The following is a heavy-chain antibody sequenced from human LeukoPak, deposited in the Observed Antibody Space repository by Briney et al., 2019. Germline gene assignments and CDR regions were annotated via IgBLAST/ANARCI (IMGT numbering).Heavy chain of an antibody. CDR3: ARDSIVYYYDSSGYYYNYFDY. CDR2: INPNSGDT. Sequence: ASVTVSFKSSVYTFTGYYMHWVRQAPGQGLEGMGWINPNSGDTNYAQKFQGRVTMTRDTSISTAYMELSRLRSDDTAVYYCARDSIVYYYDSSGYYYNYFDYWGQGSLVTVSS. J-gene: IGHJ4*02. V-gene: IGHV1-2*02. CDR1: VYTFTGYY. D-gene: IGHD3-22*01.